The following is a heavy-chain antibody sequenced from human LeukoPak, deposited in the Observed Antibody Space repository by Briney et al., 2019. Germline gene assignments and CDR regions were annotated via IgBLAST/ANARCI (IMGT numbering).Heavy chain of an antibody. CDR1: GFTFDDYA. V-gene: IGHV3-43*02. CDR3: AKDIAPATGDYFDY. Sequence: GGSLRLSCAASGFTFDDYAMHWVRQAPGKGLEWVSLIIGDGGSTYYADSVKGRFTISRDNSKNSLYLQMNSLRTEDTALYYCAKDIAPATGDYFDYWGQGTLVTVSS. J-gene: IGHJ4*02. CDR2: IIGDGGST. D-gene: IGHD1-14*01.